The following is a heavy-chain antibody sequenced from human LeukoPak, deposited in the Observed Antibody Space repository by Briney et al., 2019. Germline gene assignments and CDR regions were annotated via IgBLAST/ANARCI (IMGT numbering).Heavy chain of an antibody. V-gene: IGHV1-46*01. CDR1: GYTFTSYY. D-gene: IGHD3-22*01. CDR3: ARDSRPSYDSSGYYYFDY. CDR2: INSSGGST. J-gene: IGHJ4*02. Sequence: ASVKVSCKASGYTFTSYYMHWVRQAPGQGLDWMGIINSSGGSTSYAQKFQGRVTMTRDTSTSTVYMELSSLRSEDTAVYYCARDSRPSYDSSGYYYFDYWGQGTLVTVSS.